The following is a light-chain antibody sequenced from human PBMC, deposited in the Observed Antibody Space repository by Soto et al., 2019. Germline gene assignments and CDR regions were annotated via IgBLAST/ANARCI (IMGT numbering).Light chain of an antibody. Sequence: QSVLSQPASVSGSPGQSITISCTGASGNVGTYSLVSWYQQHPGKAPKVVIYEGHKRPSGVHDRYSGSTSVNTASLTISGLQTDDEADYYCCLYVGATTYVFGTGTKAPS. CDR1: SGNVGTYSL. V-gene: IGLV2-23*01. CDR3: CLYVGATTYV. CDR2: EGH. J-gene: IGLJ1*01.